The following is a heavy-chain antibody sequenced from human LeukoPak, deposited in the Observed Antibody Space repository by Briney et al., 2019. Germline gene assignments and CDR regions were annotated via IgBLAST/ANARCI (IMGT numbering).Heavy chain of an antibody. CDR1: GYTFTRNG. CDR2: ISGYNGDT. D-gene: IGHD6-13*01. CDR3: ARDLSSPGGY. J-gene: IGHJ4*02. Sequence: AASVKVSCKASGYTFTRNGFSWVRQAPGQGLEWMGWISGYNGDTKYAQKLQGRVTMTTDTSTSTAYMELSSLRSEDTAVYYCARDLSSPGGYWGQGTLVTVSS. V-gene: IGHV1-18*01.